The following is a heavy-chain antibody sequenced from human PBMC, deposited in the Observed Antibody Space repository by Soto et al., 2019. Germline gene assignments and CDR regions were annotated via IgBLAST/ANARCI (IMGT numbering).Heavy chain of an antibody. CDR2: ISGSGGST. J-gene: IGHJ4*02. CDR3: AKEPYDSSGAFDY. V-gene: IGHV3-23*01. Sequence: HPGGSLRLSCAAPGFTFSSYAMSWVRQAPGKGLEWVSAISGSGGSTYYADSVKGRFTISRDNSKNTLYLQMNSLRAEDTAVYYCAKEPYDSSGAFDYWGQGTLVTVSS. D-gene: IGHD3-22*01. CDR1: GFTFSSYA.